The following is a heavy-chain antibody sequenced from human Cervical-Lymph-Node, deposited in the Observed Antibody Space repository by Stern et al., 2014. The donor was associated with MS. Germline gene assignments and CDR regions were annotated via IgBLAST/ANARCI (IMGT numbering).Heavy chain of an antibody. J-gene: IGHJ3*01. V-gene: IGHV5-51*01. CDR2: IYPGNSDT. CDR3: ARPPHSYSISDAFDL. Sequence: VQLVQSGAEVKKPGESLKISCKASGYTFDTYWIGWVRQMPGKGLEWMGIIYPGNSDTRYSPSFQGQVTISADKSINTAFLQWSSLKASDTATYYCARPPHSYSISDAFDLWGQGTVVTVSS. D-gene: IGHD5/OR15-5a*01. CDR1: GYTFDTYW.